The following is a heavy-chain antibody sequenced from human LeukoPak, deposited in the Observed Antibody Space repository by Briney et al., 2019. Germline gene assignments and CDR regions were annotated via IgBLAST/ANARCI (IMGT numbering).Heavy chain of an antibody. J-gene: IGHJ3*02. Sequence: ASVKVSCKASGYTFTSYGISWVRQAPGQGLEWMGWISAYNGNTNYAQKLQGRVTMTTDTSTSTAYMELRSLRSDDTAVYYCARVRGAAKEAVRGGAFDIWGQGTMVTVSS. V-gene: IGHV1-18*01. D-gene: IGHD3-10*01. CDR3: ARVRGAAKEAVRGGAFDI. CDR2: ISAYNGNT. CDR1: GYTFTSYG.